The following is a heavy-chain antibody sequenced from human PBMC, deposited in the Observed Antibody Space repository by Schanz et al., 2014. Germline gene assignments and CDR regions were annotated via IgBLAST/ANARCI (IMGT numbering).Heavy chain of an antibody. CDR2: LSGSGGST. V-gene: IGHV3-23*01. D-gene: IGHD2-2*01. Sequence: EVQLLESGGGLVQPGGSLRLSCAASGFTFSSYAMSWVRQAPGKGLEWVSALSGSGGSTYYADSVKGRFTISRDNSKNTLYLQMNSLRHEDSAVYYCAKDLLYGAPMPLNHLDYWGQGTLVTVSS. J-gene: IGHJ4*02. CDR3: AKDLLYGAPMPLNHLDY. CDR1: GFTFSSYA.